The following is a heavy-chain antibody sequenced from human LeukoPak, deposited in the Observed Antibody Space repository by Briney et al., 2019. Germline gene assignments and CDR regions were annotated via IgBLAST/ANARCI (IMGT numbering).Heavy chain of an antibody. V-gene: IGHV3-23*01. J-gene: IGHJ4*02. Sequence: TGGSLRLSCAASGFSFSVYSMSWVRQAPGKGLEWVSGIIGNGDSTFYRDSVRGRFTISRDFSKNTLYLQMRRLRAEDTALYYCAKGLGYSVYDLPDFWGQGTLVTVSS. CDR2: IIGNGDST. D-gene: IGHD5/OR15-5a*01. CDR1: GFSFSVYS. CDR3: AKGLGYSVYDLPDF.